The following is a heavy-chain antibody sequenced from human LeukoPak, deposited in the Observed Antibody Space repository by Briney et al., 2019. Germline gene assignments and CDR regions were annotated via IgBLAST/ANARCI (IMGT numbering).Heavy chain of an antibody. J-gene: IGHJ3*02. D-gene: IGHD5-12*01. CDR2: ISWNSGSI. CDR1: GFTFDDYA. Sequence: GGSLRLSCAASGFTFDDYAMHWVRQAPGKGLEWVSGISWNSGSIGYADSVKGRFTISRDNAKNSLYLQMNSLRAEDTALYYCAKDINIVATSGAFDIWGQGTMVTVSS. CDR3: AKDINIVATSGAFDI. V-gene: IGHV3-9*01.